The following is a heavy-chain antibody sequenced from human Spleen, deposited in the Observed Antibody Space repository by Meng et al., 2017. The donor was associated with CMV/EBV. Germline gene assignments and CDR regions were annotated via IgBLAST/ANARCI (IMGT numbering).Heavy chain of an antibody. Sequence: SLTCAVYGGSFSGYYWSWIRQPPGKGLEWIGYIYYSGSTNYNPSLESRVTISADTPKKQFSLKLTSVTAADTAVYYCARASVLRFLDAWGQGTLVTVSS. CDR2: IYYSGST. V-gene: IGHV4-59*01. CDR3: ARASVLRFLDA. CDR1: GGSFSGYY. J-gene: IGHJ5*02. D-gene: IGHD3-3*01.